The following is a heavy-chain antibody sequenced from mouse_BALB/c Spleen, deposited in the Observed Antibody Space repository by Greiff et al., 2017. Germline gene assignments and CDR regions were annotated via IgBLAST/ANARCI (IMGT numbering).Heavy chain of an antibody. D-gene: IGHD2-3*01. CDR1: GYTFTDYE. J-gene: IGHJ4*01. CDR2: IDPETGGT. Sequence: QVQLQQSGAELVRPGASVTLSCKASGYTFTDYEMHWVKQTPVHGLEWIGAIDPETGGTAYNQKFKGKATLTADKSSSTAYMELRSLTSEDSAVYYCTMYDGYYFMDYWGQGTSVTVSS. V-gene: IGHV1-15*01. CDR3: TMYDGYYFMDY.